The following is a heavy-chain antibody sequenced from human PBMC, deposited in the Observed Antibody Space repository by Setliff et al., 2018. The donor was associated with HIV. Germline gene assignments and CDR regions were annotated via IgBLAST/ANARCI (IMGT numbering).Heavy chain of an antibody. D-gene: IGHD3-22*01. CDR1: GGSISSHF. Sequence: SETLSLTCTVSGGSISSHFWSWIRQPPGKGLDWIGEINHSGSTNYNPSLQSRVTISVDKSKSQFSLKLNSVTAADTAVYYCGGNGYYSIDYWGQGTLVTVSS. CDR3: GGNGYYSIDY. J-gene: IGHJ4*02. CDR2: INHSGST. V-gene: IGHV4-34*01.